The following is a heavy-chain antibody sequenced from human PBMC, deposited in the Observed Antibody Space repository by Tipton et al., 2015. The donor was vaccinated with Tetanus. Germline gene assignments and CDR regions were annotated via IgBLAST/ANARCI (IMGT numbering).Heavy chain of an antibody. V-gene: IGHV4-34*01. CDR1: GGSFSGYY. D-gene: IGHD5-18*01. J-gene: IGHJ4*02. CDR2: INHSGST. CDR3: ARGEGGYSYGYQKRYFDY. Sequence: TLSLTCAVYGGSFSGYYWSWIRQPPGKGLEWIGEINHSGSTNYNPSLKSRVTISVDTSKNQFSLKLSSVTAADTAVYYCARGEGGYSYGYQKRYFDYWGQGTLVTVSS.